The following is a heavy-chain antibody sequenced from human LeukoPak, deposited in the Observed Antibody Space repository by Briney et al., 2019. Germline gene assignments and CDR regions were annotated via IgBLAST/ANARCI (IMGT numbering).Heavy chain of an antibody. V-gene: IGHV3-64*01. Sequence: SGGSLRLSCAASGFTFSSYGMHWVRQAPGKGLEYVSAISSNGGSTYYANSVKGRFTISRDNSKNTLYLQMGSLRAEDMAVYYCARECKGGYSYGWAVDYWGQGTLVTVSS. CDR3: ARECKGGYSYGWAVDY. CDR2: ISSNGGST. D-gene: IGHD5-18*01. J-gene: IGHJ4*02. CDR1: GFTFSSYG.